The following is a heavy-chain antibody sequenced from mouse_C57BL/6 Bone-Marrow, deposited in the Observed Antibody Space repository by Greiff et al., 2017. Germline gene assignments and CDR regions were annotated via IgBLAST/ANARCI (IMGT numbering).Heavy chain of an antibody. CDR2: IYPGNSDT. CDR3: TRLLITTVVVPYWYFDV. Sequence: VQLKQSGTVLARPGASVKMSCKTSGYTFTSYWMHWVKQRPGQGLEWIGAIYPGNSDTSYNQKFKGKAKLTAVTSASTAYMELSSLTNEDSAVYYCTRLLITTVVVPYWYFDVWGTGTTVTVSS. J-gene: IGHJ1*03. CDR1: GYTFTSYW. V-gene: IGHV1-5*01. D-gene: IGHD1-1*01.